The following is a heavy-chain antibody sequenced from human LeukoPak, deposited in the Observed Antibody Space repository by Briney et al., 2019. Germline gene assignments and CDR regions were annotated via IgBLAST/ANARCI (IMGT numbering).Heavy chain of an antibody. CDR1: GFIFSDYY. CDR3: ARGGTVTNDAFDI. V-gene: IGHV3-11*01. Sequence: GGSLRLSCAASGFIFSDYYMSWIRQAPGKGLEWVSYISSSGSTMYYTDSVKGRFTISRDNAKDSLYLQMNSLRAEDTAVYYCARGGTVTNDAFDIWGQGTMVTVSS. CDR2: ISSSGSTM. D-gene: IGHD4-17*01. J-gene: IGHJ3*02.